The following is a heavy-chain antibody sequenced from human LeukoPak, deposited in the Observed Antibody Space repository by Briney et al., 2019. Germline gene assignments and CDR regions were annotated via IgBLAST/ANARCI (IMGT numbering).Heavy chain of an antibody. J-gene: IGHJ4*02. D-gene: IGHD3-22*01. CDR1: GFTFSSYW. Sequence: GGSLRLSCAASGFTFSSYWMQWVRQAPGKGLVWVPRVNSDGSATSHADSVKGRFTISRDNAKNTLYLQMNSLRAEDTAVYYCGRVAHDSSGYYFNGYWGQGTLVTVSS. V-gene: IGHV3-74*01. CDR2: VNSDGSAT. CDR3: GRVAHDSSGYYFNGY.